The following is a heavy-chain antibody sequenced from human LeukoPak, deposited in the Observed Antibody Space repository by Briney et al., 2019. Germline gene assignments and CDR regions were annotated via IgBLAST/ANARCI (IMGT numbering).Heavy chain of an antibody. CDR2: INPNSGGT. CDR1: GYTFTGYY. J-gene: IGHJ4*02. D-gene: IGHD3-22*01. CDR3: AAYYYDSSGSDY. Sequence: ASVKVSCKASGYTFTGYYMHWVRQASGQGLEWMGRINPNSGGTNYAQKFQGRVTMTRDTSISTAYMELSRLRSDDTAVYYCAAYYYDSSGSDYWGQGTLVTVSS. V-gene: IGHV1-2*06.